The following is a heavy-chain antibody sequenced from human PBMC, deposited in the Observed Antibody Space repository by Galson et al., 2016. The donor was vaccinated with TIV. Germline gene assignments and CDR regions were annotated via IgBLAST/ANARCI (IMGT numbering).Heavy chain of an antibody. J-gene: IGHJ3*02. D-gene: IGHD1/OR15-1a*01. CDR2: INPNSGGT. V-gene: IGHV1-2*04. Sequence: SVKVSCKASGYTFTEYYIHWVRRAPGQGLEWMGWINPNSGGTMYARKFQGWVTMTRDTSITTAYMELSRLKSDDTAVYYCAKIGQEHDAFDIWGQGTMVTVFS. CDR1: GYTFTEYY. CDR3: AKIGQEHDAFDI.